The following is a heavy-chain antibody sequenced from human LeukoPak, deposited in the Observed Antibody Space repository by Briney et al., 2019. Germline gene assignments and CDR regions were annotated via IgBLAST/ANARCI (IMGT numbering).Heavy chain of an antibody. J-gene: IGHJ3*02. CDR2: ISSSSSYI. D-gene: IGHD3-16*01. Sequence: GGSLRLSCAASGLTFSSYAMSWVRQAPGKGLEWVSSISSSSSYIYYADSVKGRFTISRDNAKNSLYLQMSSLRAEDTAVYYCASEQRGGAFDIWGQGTMVTVSS. CDR3: ASEQRGGAFDI. V-gene: IGHV3-21*01. CDR1: GLTFSSYA.